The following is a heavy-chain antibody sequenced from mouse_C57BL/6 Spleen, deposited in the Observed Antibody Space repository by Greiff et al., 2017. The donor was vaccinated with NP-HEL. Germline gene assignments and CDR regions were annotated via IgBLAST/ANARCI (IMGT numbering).Heavy chain of an antibody. D-gene: IGHD1-2*01. V-gene: IGHV1-26*01. CDR3: ARSLLREGYFDY. Sequence: VQLQQSGPELVKPGASVKISCKASGYTFTDYYMNWVKQSHGKSLEWIGDINPNNGGTSYNQKFKGKATLTVDKSSSTAYMELRSLTSEDSAVYYCARSLLREGYFDYWGQGTTLTVSS. CDR2: INPNNGGT. J-gene: IGHJ2*01. CDR1: GYTFTDYY.